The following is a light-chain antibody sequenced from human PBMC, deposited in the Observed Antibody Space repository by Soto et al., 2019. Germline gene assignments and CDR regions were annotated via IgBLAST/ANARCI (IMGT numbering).Light chain of an antibody. V-gene: IGKV3-20*01. CDR1: QSVSSSY. Sequence: EIVLTQSPGTLSLSPGERATLSCRASQSVSSSYLAWYQQKPGQAPRLLIYGTSSRATAIPDRFSGSGSGTDFTLTISRLEPEDVVVYYCQQYGSSSWTFGQGTKVEIK. CDR3: QQYGSSSWT. J-gene: IGKJ1*01. CDR2: GTS.